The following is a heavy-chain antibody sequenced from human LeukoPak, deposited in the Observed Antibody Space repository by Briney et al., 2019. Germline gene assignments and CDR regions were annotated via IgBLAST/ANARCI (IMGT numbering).Heavy chain of an antibody. J-gene: IGHJ4*02. Sequence: GGSLRLSCAASGFTFSDYWMSWVRQAPGKGLEWVANIRQDATEKYYVDSVKGRFTISRDNAKMSVLLQMNSLRADDTAVYYCARLTARRGTLDYWGQGTLVTVSS. V-gene: IGHV3-7*03. CDR1: GFTFSDYW. D-gene: IGHD6-6*01. CDR3: ARLTARRGTLDY. CDR2: IRQDATEK.